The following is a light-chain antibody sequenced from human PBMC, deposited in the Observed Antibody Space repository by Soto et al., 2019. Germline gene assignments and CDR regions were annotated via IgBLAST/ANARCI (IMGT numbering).Light chain of an antibody. Sequence: DIQMTQSPSTLSASVGDRVTITCRASQSISSWLAWYQQKPGTAPKLLIYKASSLESGVPSRFSGSGSGTEFSLTISSLQPDDVATYYCQQYSSYSTFGQGTKVDI. CDR2: KAS. V-gene: IGKV1-5*03. J-gene: IGKJ1*01. CDR3: QQYSSYST. CDR1: QSISSW.